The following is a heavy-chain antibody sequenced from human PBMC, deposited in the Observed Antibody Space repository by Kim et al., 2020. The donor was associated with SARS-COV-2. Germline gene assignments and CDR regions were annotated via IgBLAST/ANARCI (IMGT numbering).Heavy chain of an antibody. V-gene: IGHV3-48*01. CDR3: ATGGVGY. J-gene: IGHJ4*01. Sequence: GGSLRLSCAASGFTFRTSNMNWVRRAPGKGLEWVSYISTSSGTIYFADPLKGRFTVSRDNAKNSLYLQMNSLRAEDTAVYHCATGGVGYWVRGTLVTV. CDR1: GFTFRTSN. CDR2: ISTSSGTI. D-gene: IGHD1-26*01.